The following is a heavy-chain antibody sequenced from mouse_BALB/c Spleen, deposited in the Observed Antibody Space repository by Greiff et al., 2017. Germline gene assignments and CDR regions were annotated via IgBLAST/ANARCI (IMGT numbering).Heavy chain of an antibody. V-gene: IGHV3-2*02. Sequence: EVKVVESGPGLVKPSQSLSLTCTVTGYSITSDYAWNWIRQFPGNKLEWMGYISYSGSTSYNPSLESRISITRDTSKNQFFLQLNSVTTEDTATYYCARYGSSPYGSSYYYAMDYWGQGTSVTVSS. CDR3: ARYGSSPYGSSYYYAMDY. J-gene: IGHJ4*01. CDR1: GYSITSDYA. D-gene: IGHD1-1*01. CDR2: ISYSGST.